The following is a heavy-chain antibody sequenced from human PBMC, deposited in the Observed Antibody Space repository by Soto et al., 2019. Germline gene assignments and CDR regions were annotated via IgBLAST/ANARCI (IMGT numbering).Heavy chain of an antibody. V-gene: IGHV4-59*01. J-gene: IGHJ5*02. CDR3: ARGYYDSSGYSDWFDA. CDR2: IYYSGST. Sequence: SETLSLACILYGRYTSTYYWSWIRQPPGKGLEWIGYIYYSGSTNYNRSLKSRVTISVDTSKKQFSLKLSSVTAADTAVYYCARGYYDSSGYSDWFDAWGQGTLVTVSS. D-gene: IGHD3-22*01. CDR1: GRYTSTYY.